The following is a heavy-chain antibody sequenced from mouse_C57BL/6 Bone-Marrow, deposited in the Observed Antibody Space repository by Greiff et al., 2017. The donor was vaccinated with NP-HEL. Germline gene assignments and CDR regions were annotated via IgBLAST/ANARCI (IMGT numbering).Heavy chain of an antibody. Sequence: QVQLQQSGAELVRPGTSVKVSCKASGYAFTNYLIEWVKQRPGQGLEWIGVINPGSGGTNYNEKFKGKATLTADKSSSTAYMQLSSLTSEDSAVYFCAVVGISYEYAWFAYWGQGTLVTVSA. J-gene: IGHJ3*01. CDR1: GYAFTNYL. CDR3: AVVGISYEYAWFAY. V-gene: IGHV1-54*01. D-gene: IGHD2-4*01. CDR2: INPGSGGT.